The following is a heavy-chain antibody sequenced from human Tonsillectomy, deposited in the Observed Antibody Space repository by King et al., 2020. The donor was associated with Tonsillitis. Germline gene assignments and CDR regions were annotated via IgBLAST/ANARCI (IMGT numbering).Heavy chain of an antibody. J-gene: IGHJ4*02. V-gene: IGHV1-3*01. CDR1: GYTFTTYA. CDR2: INAGNGNT. CDR3: ARDPDSRVWYVPPGY. D-gene: IGHD6-19*01. Sequence: QLVQSGAEVKKPGASVKVSCKASGYTFTTYAMHWVRQAPGQRLEWMGWINAGNGNTKYSQKFQGRVTITRDTSASTAYMELSSLRSEDTAVYYCARDPDSRVWYVPPGYWRQGTLVTVSA.